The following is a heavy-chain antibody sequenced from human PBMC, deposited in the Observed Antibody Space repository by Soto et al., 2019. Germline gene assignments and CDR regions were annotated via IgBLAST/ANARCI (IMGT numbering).Heavy chain of an antibody. Sequence: QVQLQESGPGLVKPSQTLSLTCTVSGGSISSGGYYWSWIRQHPGKGLEWIGYIYYSGSTYYNPSLKSRFTISVDTSKNQVPLKLRSVTAADTAVYYCARDLQVTVTTRTNWYFDLWGRGTLVTVSS. V-gene: IGHV4-31*03. D-gene: IGHD4-17*01. CDR1: GGSISSGGYY. CDR3: ARDLQVTVTTRTNWYFDL. CDR2: IYYSGST. J-gene: IGHJ2*01.